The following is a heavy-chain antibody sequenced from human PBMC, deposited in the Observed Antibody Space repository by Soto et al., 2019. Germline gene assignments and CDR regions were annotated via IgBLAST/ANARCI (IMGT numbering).Heavy chain of an antibody. D-gene: IGHD3-16*01. CDR2: IYRGGST. CDR1: GFTVSTKY. J-gene: IGHJ4*02. CDR3: ARDHWAADY. V-gene: IGHV3-66*01. Sequence: EVQLVESGGGLVQPGGSLRLSCAASGFTVSTKYMSWVRQAPGKGLEWVSVIYRGGSTCYADSVRGRFTIARDNSKNTVNLQMNSLGDEDTAVYYCARDHWAADYWGQGTLVTVSS.